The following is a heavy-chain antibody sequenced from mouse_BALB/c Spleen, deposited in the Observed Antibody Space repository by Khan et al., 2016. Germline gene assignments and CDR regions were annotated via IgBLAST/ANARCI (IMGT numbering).Heavy chain of an antibody. D-gene: IGHD1-1*01. V-gene: IGHV1-87*01. CDR2: IYPGDGDT. CDR3: ARGGVYSLCYAMDY. J-gene: IGHJ4*01. Sequence: QVQLQQSGAELARPGASVKLSCKASGYTFTSYWMQWVKQRPGQGLEWIGAIYPGDGDTRYTQKFKGKATLSADKSSSTAYMQLSSLASDASAVSYCARGGVYSLCYAMDYWGQGTSVTVSS. CDR1: GYTFTSYW.